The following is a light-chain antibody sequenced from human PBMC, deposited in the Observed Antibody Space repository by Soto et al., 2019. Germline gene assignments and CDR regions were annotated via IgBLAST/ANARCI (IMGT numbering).Light chain of an antibody. CDR3: SSYTSSSTYV. CDR1: SSDVGTYDL. CDR2: EAT. J-gene: IGLJ1*01. Sequence: QSALTQPASVSGSPGQSITISCTGTSSDVGTYDLVSWYQHHTGAAPKLIIYEATRRPSGISNRFSGSKSGNTASLTISGLQAEDEADYYCSSYTSSSTYVFGTGTKVTVL. V-gene: IGLV2-14*02.